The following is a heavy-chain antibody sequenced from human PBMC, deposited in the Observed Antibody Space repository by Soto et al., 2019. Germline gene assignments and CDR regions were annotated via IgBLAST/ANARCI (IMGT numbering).Heavy chain of an antibody. CDR2: INESGGRT. CDR3: AKDARPYS. CDR1: GFTFTSYA. Sequence: GGSLRLSCAASGFTFTSYAMSWVRQAPGKGLEWVSTINESGGRTYYTDSVKGRFTISRDISKNTLYLQMNSLRAEDTALYYCAKDARPYSWGQGTLVTVSS. V-gene: IGHV3-23*01. J-gene: IGHJ4*02.